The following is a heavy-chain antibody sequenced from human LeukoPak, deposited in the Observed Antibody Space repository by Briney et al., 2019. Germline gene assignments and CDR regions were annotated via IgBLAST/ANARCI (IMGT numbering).Heavy chain of an antibody. V-gene: IGHV1-18*01. J-gene: IGHJ3*02. Sequence: ASVKVSCKASGYTFTSYGISWVRQAPGQGLEWMGWISAYNGNTNYAQKLQGRVTMTTDTSTSTAYMELRSLRSDDTAVYYCARPQTMVRGVTHAFDIWGQGTMVTVSS. CDR1: GYTFTSYG. CDR3: ARPQTMVRGVTHAFDI. D-gene: IGHD3-10*01. CDR2: ISAYNGNT.